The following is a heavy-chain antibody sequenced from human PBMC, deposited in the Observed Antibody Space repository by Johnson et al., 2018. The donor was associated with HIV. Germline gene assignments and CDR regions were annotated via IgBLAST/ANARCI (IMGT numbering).Heavy chain of an antibody. CDR1: GFTFSGYS. D-gene: IGHD2/OR15-2a*01. CDR2: ISSSSTNI. V-gene: IGHV3-48*01. Sequence: VQLVESGGGLVQPGESLRLSCAASGFTFSGYSMNWVRQAPGKGLEWVSYISSSSTNIYYAASVKGRFTISRDNAKNSLYLQMNSLRAEDTAVDYGARDLALSGIWGQGTMVTVSS. CDR3: ARDLALSGI. J-gene: IGHJ3*02.